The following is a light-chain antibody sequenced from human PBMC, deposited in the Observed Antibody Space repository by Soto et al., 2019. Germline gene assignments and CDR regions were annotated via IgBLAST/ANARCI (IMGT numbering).Light chain of an antibody. CDR1: QDIRTE. CDR2: GTF. CDR3: LQAFKYPRT. Sequence: AIQMTQSPSSLSASVGDRVTITCRASQDIRTELGWYQQKPGKAPRLLIYGTFSLQSGVPSRFSGSGSGTDFTLTISSLQPDDFATYYCLQAFKYPRTFGQGTKVEVK. V-gene: IGKV1-6*01. J-gene: IGKJ1*01.